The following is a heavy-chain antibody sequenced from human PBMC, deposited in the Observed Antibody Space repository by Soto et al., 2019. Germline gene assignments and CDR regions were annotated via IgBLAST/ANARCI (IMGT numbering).Heavy chain of an antibody. Sequence: QITLKESGPTLVKPTQTLTLTCTFSGFSLDTFAVGVTWIRQPTGKPLEWLALIYWDDTKHYSSSLRNRLTITKDTSKNQVVLTMTNMDPVDTATYYCAHGSGWLSDQWGQGTLVTVSS. V-gene: IGHV2-5*02. J-gene: IGHJ4*02. CDR3: AHGSGWLSDQ. D-gene: IGHD6-19*01. CDR2: IYWDDTK. CDR1: GFSLDTFAVG.